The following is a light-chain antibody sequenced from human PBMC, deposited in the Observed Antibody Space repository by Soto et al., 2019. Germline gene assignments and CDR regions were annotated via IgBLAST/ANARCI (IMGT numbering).Light chain of an antibody. CDR3: QQFGSSISHT. CDR2: GAS. J-gene: IGKJ2*01. Sequence: EIVMTQSPGTLSLSPGERATISCRASQVIGSRYLAWYHQKSGQAPRLLIYGASSRATGIPDRFSGSGSGTDFNLTISRLEPEDFGVYYCQQFGSSISHTFGQGTKLEIK. V-gene: IGKV3-20*01. CDR1: QVIGSRY.